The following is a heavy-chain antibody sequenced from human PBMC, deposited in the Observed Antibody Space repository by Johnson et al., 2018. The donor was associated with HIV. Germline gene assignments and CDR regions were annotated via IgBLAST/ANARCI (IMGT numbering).Heavy chain of an antibody. CDR3: AREQELIGERAFDI. V-gene: IGHV3-7*01. CDR1: GFTFSNYW. J-gene: IGHJ3*02. CDR2: IKQDGSEK. Sequence: VLLLESGGNLVPPGGSLRLSCAASGFTFSNYWMSWVRQAPGKGLEWVANIKQDGSEKYYVDSVKGRFTISRDNAKNSLYLQMNSLRAEDTAVYYCAREQELIGERAFDIWGQGTMVTVSS. D-gene: IGHD6-13*01.